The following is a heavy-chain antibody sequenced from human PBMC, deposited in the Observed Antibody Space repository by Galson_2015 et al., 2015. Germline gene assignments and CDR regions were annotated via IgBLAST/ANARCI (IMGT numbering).Heavy chain of an antibody. Sequence: TLSLTCTVSGDSISRYYWSWIRQPPGKGLEWIGYIYYSGSTNYNPSLKSRVTISLDMSKNQFSLKLSPVTAADTAVYYCARGDGYYDSDWGQGTLVTVSS. CDR2: IYYSGST. CDR3: ARGDGYYDSD. V-gene: IGHV4-59*01. D-gene: IGHD3-3*01. J-gene: IGHJ4*02. CDR1: GDSISRYY.